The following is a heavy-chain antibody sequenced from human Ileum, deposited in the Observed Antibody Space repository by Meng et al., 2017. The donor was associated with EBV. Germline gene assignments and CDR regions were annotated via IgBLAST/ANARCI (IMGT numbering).Heavy chain of an antibody. CDR2: IIPIFGTA. V-gene: IGHV1-69*06. Sequence: QVVLGHSGAEWKKPGPSVKVACKASGGTFSSYAISWVRQAPGQGLEWMGGIIPIFGTANYAQKFQGRVTITADKSTSTAYMELSSLRSEDTAVYYCARAVPSGGNSFDYWGQGTLVTVSS. J-gene: IGHJ4*02. D-gene: IGHD4-23*01. CDR3: ARAVPSGGNSFDY. CDR1: GGTFSSYA.